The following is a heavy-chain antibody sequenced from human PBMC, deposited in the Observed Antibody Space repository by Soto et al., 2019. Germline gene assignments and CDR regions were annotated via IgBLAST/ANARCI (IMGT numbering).Heavy chain of an antibody. V-gene: IGHV1-8*01. CDR2: MNPNSGNT. D-gene: IGHD3-9*01. CDR3: ARGGENVLRYFDWLTDDY. Sequence: VASVKVSCKASGYTFTSYDINWVRQATGQGLEWMGWMNPNSGNTGYAQKFQGRVTMTRNTSISTAYMELSSLRSEDTAVYYCARGGENVLRYFDWLTDDYWGQGTLVTVSS. J-gene: IGHJ4*02. CDR1: GYTFTSYD.